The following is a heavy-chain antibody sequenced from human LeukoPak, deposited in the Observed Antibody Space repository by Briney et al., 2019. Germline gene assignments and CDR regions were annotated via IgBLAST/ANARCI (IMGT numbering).Heavy chain of an antibody. Sequence: PSETLSLTCTVSGGSISSSSYYWGWIRRPPGKGLEWIGSIYYSGSTYYNPSLKSRVTISVDTSKNQFSLKLSSVTAADTAVYYCARRSTIFGVVMYFDYWGQGTLVTVSS. CDR3: ARRSTIFGVVMYFDY. CDR2: IYYSGST. CDR1: GGSISSSSYY. J-gene: IGHJ4*02. D-gene: IGHD3-3*01. V-gene: IGHV4-39*01.